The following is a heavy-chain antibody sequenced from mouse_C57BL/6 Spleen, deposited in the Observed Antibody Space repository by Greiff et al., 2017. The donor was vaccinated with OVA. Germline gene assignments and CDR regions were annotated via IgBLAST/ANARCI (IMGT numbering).Heavy chain of an antibody. V-gene: IGHV1-69*01. J-gene: IGHJ2*01. CDR1: GYTFTSYW. Sequence: QVQLQQPGAELVMPGASVKLSCKASGYTFTSYWMHWVKQRPGQGLEWIGEIDPSDSYTNYNQQFKGKSTLTVDKSSSTAYMQLSSLTSEDSAVYYCARSDGYYVPFDYWGQGTTLTVSS. CDR3: ARSDGYYVPFDY. CDR2: IDPSDSYT. D-gene: IGHD2-3*01.